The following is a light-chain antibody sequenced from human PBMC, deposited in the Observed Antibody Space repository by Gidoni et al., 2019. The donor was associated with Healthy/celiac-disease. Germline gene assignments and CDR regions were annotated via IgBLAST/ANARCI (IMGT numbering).Light chain of an antibody. V-gene: IGKV1-27*01. J-gene: IGKJ2*01. CDR3: QKYNSAQYT. Sequence: IQMTQSPSSLSASVGDRVTITCRASQGISNYLAWYQQKPGKVPKLLIYTASTLQSGVPSRFSGSGSGTDFTLTISSLQPEDVATYYCQKYNSAQYTFXXXTKLEIK. CDR1: QGISNY. CDR2: TAS.